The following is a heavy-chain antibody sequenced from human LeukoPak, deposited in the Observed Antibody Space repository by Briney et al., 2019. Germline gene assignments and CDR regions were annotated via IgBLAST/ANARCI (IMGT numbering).Heavy chain of an antibody. CDR2: INPTGGST. CDR3: ARDWGSTGDY. V-gene: IGHV1-46*01. D-gene: IGHD2-8*02. CDR1: GYTFTSYY. Sequence: ASVKVSFKASGYTFTSYYMHWARQAPGQGLEWMGIINPTGGSTNYPQKFQGRVTMTRDTSTSTVYMELSSLRSEDTAVYYCARDWGSTGDYWGQGTPVTVSS. J-gene: IGHJ4*02.